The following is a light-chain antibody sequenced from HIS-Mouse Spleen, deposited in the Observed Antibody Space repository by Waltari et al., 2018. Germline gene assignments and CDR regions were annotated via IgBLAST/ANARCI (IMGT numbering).Light chain of an antibody. J-gene: IGLJ3*02. CDR1: TSACVASNL. V-gene: IGLV2-23*01. CDR3: CSYAGSSTWV. Sequence: QSALTQPASVSGSPGQSITTPCTGTTSACVASNLFSWYQHHPGKPPKLMIYEGSKRPSGVSNRFSGSKSGNTASLTISGLQAEDEADYYCCSYAGSSTWVFGGGTKLTVL. CDR2: EGS.